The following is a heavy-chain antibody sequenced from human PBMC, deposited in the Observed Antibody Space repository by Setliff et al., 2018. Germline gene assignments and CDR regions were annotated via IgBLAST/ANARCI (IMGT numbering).Heavy chain of an antibody. CDR2: INPSRGAT. J-gene: IGHJ3*02. CDR1: GYTFTGYY. Sequence: ASVKVSCKASGYTFTGYYMYWVRQAPGQGLEWMGRINPSRGATIYAQKFQGRVTMTSDTSISTAYMELGRLRSDDTAVYFCARDGGGDSDAFDIWGQGTTVTVSS. CDR3: ARDGGGDSDAFDI. D-gene: IGHD3-16*01. V-gene: IGHV1-2*06.